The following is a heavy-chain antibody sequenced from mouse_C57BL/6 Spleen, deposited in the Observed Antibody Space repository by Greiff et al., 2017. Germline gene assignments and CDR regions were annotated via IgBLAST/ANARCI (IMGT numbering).Heavy chain of an antibody. J-gene: IGHJ4*01. Sequence: EVKLVESGGGLVKPGGSLKLSCAASGFTFSDYGMHWVRQAPEKGLEWVAYISSGSSTIYYADTVKGRFTISRDNAKNTLFLQMTSLRSEETAMYYCARELIYARDYWGQGTSVTVSS. CDR3: ARELIYARDY. V-gene: IGHV5-17*01. CDR1: GFTFSDYG. CDR2: ISSGSSTI. D-gene: IGHD4-1*01.